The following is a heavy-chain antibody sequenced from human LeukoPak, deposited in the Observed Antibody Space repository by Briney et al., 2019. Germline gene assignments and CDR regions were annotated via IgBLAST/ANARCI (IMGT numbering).Heavy chain of an antibody. D-gene: IGHD3-10*01. V-gene: IGHV3-23*01. CDR3: AKALWFGEFGDSYGMDV. J-gene: IGHJ6*02. CDR2: ISGSGDST. CDR1: GLTFSSYA. Sequence: GGSLRLSCAASGLTFSSYAMSWVRQAPGKGLEWVSGISGSGDSTYYADSVKGRFTISRDNSKNTLYLQMNSLRAEDTAVYYCAKALWFGEFGDSYGMDVWGQGTTVTVSS.